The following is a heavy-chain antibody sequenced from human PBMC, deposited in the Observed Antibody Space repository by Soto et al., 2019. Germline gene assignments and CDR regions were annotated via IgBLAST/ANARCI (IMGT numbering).Heavy chain of an antibody. CDR3: ARANWYSEY. J-gene: IGHJ4*02. CDR2: GYYPGST. CDR1: GGSINNHY. V-gene: IGHV4-59*11. D-gene: IGHD7-27*01. Sequence: QVHLQESGQGLVRPSETLSLTCSVSGGSINNHYWSWIRQPPGKGLEWIGYGYYPGSTNYNPSLKSRVTMSVDTSKNQFSLNLTSLTAADTAIYYCARANWYSEYWGQGTLVTVSS.